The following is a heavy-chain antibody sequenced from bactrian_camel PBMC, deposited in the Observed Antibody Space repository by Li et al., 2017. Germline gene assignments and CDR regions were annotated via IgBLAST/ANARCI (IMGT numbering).Heavy chain of an antibody. Sequence: HVQLVESGGGSVQAGGSLRLSCAITGLPLSYYTMAWFRQAPGREREGVAAVDSDGLIRYAESVKGRFIISADTPMHRVYLQMNSLKPDDTAMYYCAGDIPNSGANCNSERERVFPRWGRGTQVTVS. J-gene: IGHJ4*01. CDR2: VDSDGLI. D-gene: IGHD1*01. CDR1: GLPLSYYT. CDR3: AGDIPNSGANCNSERERVFPR. V-gene: IGHV3S55*01.